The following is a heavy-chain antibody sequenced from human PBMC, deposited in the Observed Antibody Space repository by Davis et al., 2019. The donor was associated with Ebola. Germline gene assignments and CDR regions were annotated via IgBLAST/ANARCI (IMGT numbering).Heavy chain of an antibody. Sequence: MPSETLSLTCTVSGGSISSYYWGWIRQAPGKGMEWIGSISHSGSTYFTPSLESRVTISVDTSKNQFSLRLNSVTAADTAVYYCAREGDFFDSPYYFDYWGQGTLVTVSS. CDR3: AREGDFFDSPYYFDY. CDR2: ISHSGST. CDR1: GGSISSYY. J-gene: IGHJ4*02. D-gene: IGHD2-21*02. V-gene: IGHV4-38-2*02.